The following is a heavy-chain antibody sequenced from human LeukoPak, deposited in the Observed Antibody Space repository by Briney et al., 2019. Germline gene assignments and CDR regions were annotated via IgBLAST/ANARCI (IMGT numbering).Heavy chain of an antibody. CDR3: ARHNGGYNFPLFDY. Sequence: SETLSLTCTASGGSISSSSYYWGWIRQPPGKGLEWIGSIYYSGSTYYNPSLKSRVTISVDTSKNQFSLKLSFVTAADAAAYYCARHNGGYNFPLFDYWGQGTLVTVSS. CDR2: IYYSGST. D-gene: IGHD5-24*01. CDR1: GGSISSSSYY. J-gene: IGHJ4*02. V-gene: IGHV4-39*01.